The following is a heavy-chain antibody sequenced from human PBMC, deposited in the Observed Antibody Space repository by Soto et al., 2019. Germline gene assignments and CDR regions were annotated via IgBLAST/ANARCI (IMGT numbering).Heavy chain of an antibody. CDR2: ISSSSSTI. CDR3: ATWHLQEHAYDI. Sequence: LRLSCAASGFTFSSYSMNWVRQAPGKGLEWVSYISSSSSTIYHADSVKGRFTTSSDSSRTTVYLQMNSLRPDDTAVYSCATWHLQEHAYDIWGQGTMVTVSS. J-gene: IGHJ3*02. D-gene: IGHD1-1*01. CDR1: GFTFSSYS. V-gene: IGHV3-48*04.